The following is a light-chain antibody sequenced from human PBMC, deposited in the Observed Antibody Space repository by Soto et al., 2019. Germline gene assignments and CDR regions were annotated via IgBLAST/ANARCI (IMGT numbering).Light chain of an antibody. V-gene: IGKV1-5*03. J-gene: IGKJ1*01. CDR3: QQYNSYSPKT. Sequence: DIQMTQSPSTLSASVGDRVTITCRASQSISSWLAWYQQKPGKAPKLLIYKASSLESGVTSRFSGGGSGTEFTLTISSLQPDDFATYYCQQYNSYSPKTFGQGTKVEIK. CDR2: KAS. CDR1: QSISSW.